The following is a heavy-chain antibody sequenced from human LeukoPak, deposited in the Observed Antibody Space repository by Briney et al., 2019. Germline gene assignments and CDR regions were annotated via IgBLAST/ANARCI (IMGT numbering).Heavy chain of an antibody. V-gene: IGHV1-46*01. CDR1: GYTFTSYY. D-gene: IGHD3-16*02. J-gene: IGHJ5*02. Sequence: ASVKVSCKASGYTFTSYYMHWVRQAPGQGLEWMGIINPSGGSTSYAQKFQGRVTMTRDTSTSTVYMELSSLRSDDTAVYYCARADYDYVWGSYRPRNWFDPWGQGTLVTVSS. CDR2: INPSGGST. CDR3: ARADYDYVWGSYRPRNWFDP.